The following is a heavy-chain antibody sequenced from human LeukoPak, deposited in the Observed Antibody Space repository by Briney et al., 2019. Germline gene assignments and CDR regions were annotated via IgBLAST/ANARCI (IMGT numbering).Heavy chain of an antibody. CDR1: GFTFSSYW. Sequence: GGSLRLSCAASGFTFSSYWMSWVRQAPGKGLEWVANIKQDGSEKYYVDSVKGRFTISRDNAKNSLYLQMNSLRAEDTAVYYCARVSMTTVSYYYYYYMDVWGKGTTVTVSS. J-gene: IGHJ6*03. CDR2: IKQDGSEK. V-gene: IGHV3-7*01. CDR3: ARVSMTTVSYYYYYYMDV. D-gene: IGHD4-11*01.